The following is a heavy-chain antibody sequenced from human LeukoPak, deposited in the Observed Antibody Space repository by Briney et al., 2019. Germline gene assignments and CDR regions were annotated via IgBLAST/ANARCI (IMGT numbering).Heavy chain of an antibody. J-gene: IGHJ4*02. CDR3: ARALAAAGTGGYY. V-gene: IGHV3-74*01. CDR2: INGDGNST. D-gene: IGHD6-13*01. Sequence: GGSLRLSCVASGFTLRSYWMHWVRQAPGKGLVWVSRINGDGNSTSYADSVKGRFTISRDNAKNTLYLQMNSLRAEDTAVYYCARALAAAGTGGYYWGQGTLVTVSS. CDR1: GFTLRSYW.